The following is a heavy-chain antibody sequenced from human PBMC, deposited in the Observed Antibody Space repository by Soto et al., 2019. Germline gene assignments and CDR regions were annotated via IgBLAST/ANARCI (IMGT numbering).Heavy chain of an antibody. Sequence: QVQLQESGPGLVKPSETLSLTCTVSGGSFTNYYWSWIRQPPGKGLEWIGYIYYNGNTNYNPSLNSRVTMSVDTSKNQCSLHLTSVTAADTAVYYCARALRGDYWGQGTLVTVSS. J-gene: IGHJ4*02. CDR1: GGSFTNYY. D-gene: IGHD3-10*01. CDR2: IYYNGNT. V-gene: IGHV4-59*01. CDR3: ARALRGDY.